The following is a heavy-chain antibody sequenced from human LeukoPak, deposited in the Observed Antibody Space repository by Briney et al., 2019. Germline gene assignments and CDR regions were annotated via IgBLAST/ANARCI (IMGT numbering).Heavy chain of an antibody. D-gene: IGHD4-17*01. CDR3: ARDYGDYVKDYYYYYGMDV. CDR2: ISSSGSTI. CDR1: GYSISSGYY. J-gene: IGHJ6*04. V-gene: IGHV3-11*04. Sequence: LSLTCAVSGYSISSGYYWGWIRQAPGKGLEWVSYISSSGSTIYYADSVKGRFTISRDNAKNSLYLQMNSLRAEDTAVYYCARDYGDYVKDYYYYYGMDVWGKGTTVTVSS.